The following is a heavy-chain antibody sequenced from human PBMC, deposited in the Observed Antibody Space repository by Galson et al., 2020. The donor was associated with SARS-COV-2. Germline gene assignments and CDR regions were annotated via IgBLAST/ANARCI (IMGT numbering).Heavy chain of an antibody. D-gene: IGHD2-21*02. CDR1: GYSFTSYW. Sequence: HGESLKISCKASGYSFTSYWIGWVRQMPGKGLEWMGIIYPGDSDTKYNPSFQGQVTISADKSVSTAYLQWSSLKASDSATYYCARPTLAYCGGDCYPHYFDYWGQEPWSPSPQ. CDR2: IYPGDSDT. V-gene: IGHV5-51*01. J-gene: IGHJ4*01. CDR3: ARPTLAYCGGDCYPHYFDY.